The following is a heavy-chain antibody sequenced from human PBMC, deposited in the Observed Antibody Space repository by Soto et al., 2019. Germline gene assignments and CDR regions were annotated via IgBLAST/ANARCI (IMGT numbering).Heavy chain of an antibody. V-gene: IGHV4-31*03. CDR2: IYYSGST. CDR1: GGSISSGGYY. J-gene: IGHJ3*02. CDR3: ARGTGDIVVVVAAPNAFDI. D-gene: IGHD2-15*01. Sequence: SETLSLTCTVSGGSISSGGYYWSWIRQHPGKGLEWIGYIYYSGSTYYNPSLKSRVTISVDTSKNQFSLKLSSVTAADTAVYYCARGTGDIVVVVAAPNAFDIWGQGTMVTV.